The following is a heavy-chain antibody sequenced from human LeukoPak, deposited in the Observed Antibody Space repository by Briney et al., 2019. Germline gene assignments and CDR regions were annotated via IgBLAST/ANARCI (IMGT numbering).Heavy chain of an antibody. Sequence: SQTLSLTCTVSGGSISSGDYYWSWIRQPPGKGLEWIGYMYYSGSTYYNPSIKSRATISVDTSKNQFSLKLSSVTAADTAVYYCARPYYYDSRIDPWGQGTLVTVSS. V-gene: IGHV4-30-4*01. CDR1: GGSISSGDYY. CDR3: ARPYYYDSRIDP. J-gene: IGHJ5*02. D-gene: IGHD3-22*01. CDR2: MYYSGST.